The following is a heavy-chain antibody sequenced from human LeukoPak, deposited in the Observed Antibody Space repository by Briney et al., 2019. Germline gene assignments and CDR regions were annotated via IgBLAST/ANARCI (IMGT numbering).Heavy chain of an antibody. CDR2: ISGSGGST. CDR3: AKEVSDGYLSPATYSSGVVDY. V-gene: IGHV3-23*01. J-gene: IGHJ4*02. CDR1: GFTFSSYA. D-gene: IGHD6-19*01. Sequence: GGSLRLSCAASGFTFSSYAMSWVRQAPGKGLEWVSAISGSGGSTYYADSVKGRFTISRDNSKNTLYLQMNSLRVEDTAVYYCAKEVSDGYLSPATYSSGVVDYWGQGTLVTVSS.